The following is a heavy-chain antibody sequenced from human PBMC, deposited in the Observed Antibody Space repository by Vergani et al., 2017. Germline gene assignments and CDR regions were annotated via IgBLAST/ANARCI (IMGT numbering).Heavy chain of an antibody. J-gene: IGHJ5*02. CDR3: AKDKMRCSGGSCYFPNWFDP. Sequence: VQLVESGGGVVQPGRSLRLSCAASGFTFSSYAMSWVRQAPGKGLEWVSAISGSGGSTYYADSVKGRFTISRDNSKNTLYLQMNSLRAEDTAVYYCAKDKMRCSGGSCYFPNWFDPWGQGTLVTVSS. V-gene: IGHV3-23*04. CDR2: ISGSGGST. CDR1: GFTFSSYA. D-gene: IGHD2-15*01.